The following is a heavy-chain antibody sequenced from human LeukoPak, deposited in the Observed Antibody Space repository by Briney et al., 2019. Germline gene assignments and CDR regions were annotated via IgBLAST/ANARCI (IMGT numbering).Heavy chain of an antibody. Sequence: GGSLRLSCAVSGFTVSSNYMSCVRQAPGKGLEWVSVIFSGGSTLYADSVKGRFTFSRDNSKNTLYLQMNSLRAEDTAVYYCARILTYASGSYFDYWGQGTLVTVSS. CDR3: ARILTYASGSYFDY. V-gene: IGHV3-53*01. D-gene: IGHD3-10*01. J-gene: IGHJ4*02. CDR1: GFTVSSNY. CDR2: IFSGGST.